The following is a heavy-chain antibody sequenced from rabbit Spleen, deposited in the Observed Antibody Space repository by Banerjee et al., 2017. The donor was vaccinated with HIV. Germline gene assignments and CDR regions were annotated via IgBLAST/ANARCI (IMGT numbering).Heavy chain of an antibody. CDR2: IDVGEGNT. J-gene: IGHJ4*01. D-gene: IGHD1-1*01. CDR1: GFDFRRYYL. Sequence: QEQVKETGGGLVQPGGSLTLSCKASGFDFRRYYLSWVRQAPGKGLEWIGIIDVGEGNTYYANWAKGRFTISKTSSTTVTLQMTSLTAADTATYFCARDLAAWNSGSYAFNLWGQGTLVTVS. CDR3: ARDLAAWNSGSYAFNL. V-gene: IGHV1S45*01.